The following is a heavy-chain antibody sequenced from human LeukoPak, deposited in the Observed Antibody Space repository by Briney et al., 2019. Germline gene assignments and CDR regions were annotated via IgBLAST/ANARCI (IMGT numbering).Heavy chain of an antibody. V-gene: IGHV3-11*05. J-gene: IGHJ4*02. CDR3: ARGDYGGDYFDY. CDR2: ISSGSTYT. Sequence: GGSLRLSCEVSGFTFSDHYMSWIRQAPGKRLEWVSYISSGSTYTNYADSVEGRFTVSRDNAKNSLYLQMNSLRAEDTAVYYCARGDYGGDYFDYWGQGTLVTVSS. D-gene: IGHD4-23*01. CDR1: GFTFSDHY.